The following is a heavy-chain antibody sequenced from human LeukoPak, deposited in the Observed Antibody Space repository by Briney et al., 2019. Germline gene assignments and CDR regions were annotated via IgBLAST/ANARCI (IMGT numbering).Heavy chain of an antibody. D-gene: IGHD3-10*01. V-gene: IGHV3-23*01. CDR2: ISGSGGST. J-gene: IGHJ4*02. CDR3: AKAIWFGELLSTVNFDY. Sequence: GGSLRLSRAASGFTFSSYARSGVPQAPGKGLECGSAISGSGGSTYYADSVKGRFTISRDNSKNTRYLQMNSLRAEDTAVYYCAKAIWFGELLSTVNFDYWGQGTLVTVSS. CDR1: GFTFSSYA.